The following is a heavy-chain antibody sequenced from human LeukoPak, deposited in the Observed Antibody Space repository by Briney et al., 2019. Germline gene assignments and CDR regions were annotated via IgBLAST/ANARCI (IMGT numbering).Heavy chain of an antibody. V-gene: IGHV1-2*02. CDR3: AKDSAVWGSFNYFDY. J-gene: IGHJ4*02. CDR1: GYTFTGYY. Sequence: ASVKVSCKASGYTFTGYYMHWVRQAPGQGLEWMGWINPNSGGTNYAQKFQGRVTMTRDTSISTAYMELSRLRSDDTAVYYCAKDSAVWGSFNYFDYWGQGTLVTVSS. CDR2: INPNSGGT. D-gene: IGHD3-16*01.